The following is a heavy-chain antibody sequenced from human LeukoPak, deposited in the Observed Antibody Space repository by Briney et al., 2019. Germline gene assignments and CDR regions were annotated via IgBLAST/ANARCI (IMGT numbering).Heavy chain of an antibody. J-gene: IGHJ4*02. D-gene: IGHD6-19*01. V-gene: IGHV3-30*02. CDR1: GFTFSSYG. CDR2: IRYDGSNK. CDR3: AKDRSSGWSILIDY. Sequence: GGSLRLSCAASGFTFSSYGMHWVRQAPGKGLEWVAFIRYDGSNKYYADSVKGRFTISRDNSKNTLYLQLNSLRAEDTAVYYCAKDRSSGWSILIDYWGQGTLVTVSS.